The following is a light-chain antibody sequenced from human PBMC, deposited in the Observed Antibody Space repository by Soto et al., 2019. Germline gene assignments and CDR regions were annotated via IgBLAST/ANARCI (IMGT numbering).Light chain of an antibody. CDR1: QGISSY. J-gene: IGKJ4*01. V-gene: IGKV1-9*01. Sequence: QLTQSPSSLSASVGDRVTITCRASQGISSYLAWYQQKPGKAPELLIYAASTLQTGVPSRFSGSGSGTDFTLTISSLQSEDFATYYCQQLDSYLTFGGGTKVEIK. CDR3: QQLDSYLT. CDR2: AAS.